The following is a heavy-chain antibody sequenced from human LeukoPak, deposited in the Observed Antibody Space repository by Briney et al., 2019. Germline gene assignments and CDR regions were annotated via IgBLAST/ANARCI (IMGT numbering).Heavy chain of an antibody. D-gene: IGHD3-10*01. CDR1: GFTFSSYA. V-gene: IGHV3-23*01. CDR3: AKDGTYYGSGRRFDP. Sequence: PGGSLRLSCAASGFTFSSYAMSWVRQAPGKGLEWVSAISGSGGSTYYADSVKGRFTISRDNSKNTLYLQMNSLRAEDTAVYYYAKDGTYYGSGRRFDPWGQGTLVTVSS. CDR2: ISGSGGST. J-gene: IGHJ5*02.